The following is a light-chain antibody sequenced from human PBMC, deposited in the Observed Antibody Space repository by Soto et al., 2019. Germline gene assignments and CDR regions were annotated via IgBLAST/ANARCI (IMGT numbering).Light chain of an antibody. V-gene: IGKV1-5*01. CDR1: QSVSHW. CDR3: QQYNTFSTWT. Sequence: DIQMTQSPSTLSASVGDRVTITCRASQSVSHWLAWYQQKPGKAPKALIYDASTLETGVPSRFSGSGSGTEFTLTISSLQPDDFATYYCQQYNTFSTWTVGQGTKVDIK. CDR2: DAS. J-gene: IGKJ1*01.